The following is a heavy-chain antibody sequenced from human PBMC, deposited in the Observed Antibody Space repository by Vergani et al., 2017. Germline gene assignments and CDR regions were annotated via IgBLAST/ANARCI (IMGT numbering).Heavy chain of an antibody. V-gene: IGHV3-23*01. Sequence: EVQLLESGGGLVQPGGSLRLSCAASGFTFSSYAMSWVRQAPGKGLAWVSAISGSGGSTYYADSVKGRFTISRDNSKNTLYLQMNSLRAEDTAVYYCAKGGLKNDFXSGYYTGFVTVPSDQFDPWGQGTLVTVSS. CDR2: ISGSGGST. D-gene: IGHD3-3*01. CDR3: AKGGLKNDFXSGYYTGFVTVPSDQFDP. CDR1: GFTFSSYA. J-gene: IGHJ5*02.